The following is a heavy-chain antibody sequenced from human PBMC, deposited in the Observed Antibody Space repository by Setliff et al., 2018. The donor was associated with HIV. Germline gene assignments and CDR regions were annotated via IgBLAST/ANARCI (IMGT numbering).Heavy chain of an antibody. J-gene: IGHJ3*02. V-gene: IGHV3-23*01. D-gene: IGHD2-2*01. CDR3: AKSRITSQYDALDI. CDR2: ITSSGDNT. CDR1: GFTFSNYA. Sequence: LRLSCAASGFTFSNYAMTWVRQAPGKGLEWVSVITSSGDNTYYADFVKGRFTISRDNSKNTVYPQMNSLRVDDTAVYYCAKSRITSQYDALDIWGQGTMVTVSS.